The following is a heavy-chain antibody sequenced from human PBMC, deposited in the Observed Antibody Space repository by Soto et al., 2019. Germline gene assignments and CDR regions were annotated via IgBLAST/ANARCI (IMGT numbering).Heavy chain of an antibody. Sequence: PSETLSLTCTVSGGSISSYYWSWIRQPPGKGLEWIGYIYNSGSTNYNPSLKSRVTISADTSKKQFSLKVRSVTAADTAVYYCVRGVAAVGTDWFDPWGQGTLVTVSS. CDR2: IYNSGST. CDR1: GGSISSYY. CDR3: VRGVAAVGTDWFDP. V-gene: IGHV4-59*12. D-gene: IGHD6-13*01. J-gene: IGHJ5*02.